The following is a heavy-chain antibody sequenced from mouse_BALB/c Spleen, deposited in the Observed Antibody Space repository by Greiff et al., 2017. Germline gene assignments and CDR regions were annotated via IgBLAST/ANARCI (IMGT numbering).Heavy chain of an antibody. CDR2: IDPSDSET. Sequence: VQLQQSGPQLVRPGASVKISCKASGYSFTSYWMHWVKQRPGQGLEWIGMIDPSDSETRLNQKFKDKATLTVDKSSSTAYMQLSSPTSEDSAVYYCARRGYRGYADYWGQGTTLTVSS. CDR1: GYSFTSYW. CDR3: ARRGYRGYADY. D-gene: IGHD2-14*01. V-gene: IGHV1S126*01. J-gene: IGHJ2*01.